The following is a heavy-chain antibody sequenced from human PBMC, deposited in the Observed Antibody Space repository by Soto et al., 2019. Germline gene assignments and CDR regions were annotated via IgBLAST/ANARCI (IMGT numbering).Heavy chain of an antibody. D-gene: IGHD2-15*01. CDR3: ARDLGGYCSGGSCPFFDY. V-gene: IGHV1-3*01. CDR1: GYTFTSYA. CDR2: INAGNGNT. Sequence: GASVKVSCKASGYTFTSYAMHWVRQAPGQRLEWMGWINAGNGNTKYSQKFQGRVTITRDTSASTAYMELSSLRSEDTAVYYCARDLGGYCSGGSCPFFDYWGQGTLVT. J-gene: IGHJ4*02.